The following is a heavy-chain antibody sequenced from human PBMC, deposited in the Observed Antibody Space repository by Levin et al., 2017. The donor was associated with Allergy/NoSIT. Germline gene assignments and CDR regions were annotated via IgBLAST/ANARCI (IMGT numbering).Heavy chain of an antibody. V-gene: IGHV3-53*01. J-gene: IGHJ6*02. Sequence: LSLTCAASGFTISSNYMSWVRQAPGKGLEWVSVIYSGGSTYYADSVKGRFTISRDNSKNTLYLQMNSLRAEDTAVYYCAGGFYTVSTPDYYYYGMDVWGQGTTVTVSS. CDR1: GFTISSNY. CDR2: IYSGGST. D-gene: IGHD3-16*01. CDR3: AGGFYTVSTPDYYYYGMDV.